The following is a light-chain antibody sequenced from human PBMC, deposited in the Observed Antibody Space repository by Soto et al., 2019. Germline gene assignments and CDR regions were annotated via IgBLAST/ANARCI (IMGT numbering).Light chain of an antibody. V-gene: IGKV3-11*01. CDR3: QQRGGWSLT. CDR1: QGVGRF. CDR2: DAS. Sequence: EIVLTQSPATLSLSPGERAALSCRASQGVGRFLAWYQQKPGQAPRLLIYDASNRATGIPARFSGSGSETDFTLAIDNLEPEDFAGYYSQQRGGWSLTFCVWTKGEIK. J-gene: IGKJ4*01.